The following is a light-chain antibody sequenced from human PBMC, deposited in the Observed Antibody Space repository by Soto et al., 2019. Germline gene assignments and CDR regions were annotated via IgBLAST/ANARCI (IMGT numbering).Light chain of an antibody. Sequence: DIQMTQSPSTLSATSGDRVTITCRASQSISSWLAWYQQKPGKAPKLLIYDASNLESGVPSRLSGSGSGTDFTLTISHLQPDDYATYYCQQYENYWTFGQGTKVDIK. CDR1: QSISSW. CDR2: DAS. V-gene: IGKV1-5*01. J-gene: IGKJ1*01. CDR3: QQYENYWT.